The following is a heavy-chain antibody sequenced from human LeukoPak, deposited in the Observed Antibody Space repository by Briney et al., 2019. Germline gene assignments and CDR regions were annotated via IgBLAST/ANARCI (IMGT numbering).Heavy chain of an antibody. J-gene: IGHJ4*02. CDR3: ARRSDSGSDDGEDYFDY. Sequence: SETLSLACTVSGGSINSGTFYWGWIRQPPGKGLEWIGSMYYDGSSYYDPSLKSRVTTSVDTSKNQFSLKLTSVTAADTAVYFCARRSDSGSDDGEDYFDYWGQGTLVTVSS. CDR1: GGSINSGTFY. D-gene: IGHD1-26*01. CDR2: MYYDGSS. V-gene: IGHV4-39*01.